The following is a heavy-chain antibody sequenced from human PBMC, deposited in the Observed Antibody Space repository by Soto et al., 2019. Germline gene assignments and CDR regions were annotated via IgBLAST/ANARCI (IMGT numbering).Heavy chain of an antibody. CDR1: GFTFDDYA. V-gene: IGHV3-9*01. Sequence: EVQLVESGGGLVQPGRSLRLSCAASGFTFDDYAMHWVRQAPGKGLEWVSGISWNSGSIGYADSVKGRFTISRDNAKNSLYLQMISLRAEDTALYYCANLESGYYYSDDAFDIWGQGTMVTVSS. CDR2: ISWNSGSI. D-gene: IGHD3-22*01. CDR3: ANLESGYYYSDDAFDI. J-gene: IGHJ3*02.